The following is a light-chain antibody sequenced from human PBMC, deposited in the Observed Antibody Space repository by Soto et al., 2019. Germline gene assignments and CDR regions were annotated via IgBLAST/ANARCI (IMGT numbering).Light chain of an antibody. Sequence: QSVLTQPPSVSGAPGQRVTISCTGSNSNTGAGYDVHWYQQFPGMAPKLLVFGNYERPSGVPDRFSGSKSDASASLAISGLQTDDEADYYCQSYDTSLNDWVFGGGTKVTVL. V-gene: IGLV1-40*01. CDR2: GNY. J-gene: IGLJ3*02. CDR3: QSYDTSLNDWV. CDR1: NSNTGAGYD.